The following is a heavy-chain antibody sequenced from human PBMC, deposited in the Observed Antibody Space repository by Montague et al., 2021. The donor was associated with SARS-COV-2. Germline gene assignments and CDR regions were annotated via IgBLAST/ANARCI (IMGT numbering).Heavy chain of an antibody. Sequence: SETLSLTCTVSGDSVTEMYLNWVRQAAGKGLEWIGFIHPYGDIHYNASLKSRVILSRDASKNQFSLTLTSVTAADTAIYYCAIGGDSAKCGIWGRGTLVTVSS. J-gene: IGHJ3*02. CDR2: IHPYGDI. CDR1: GDSVTEMY. V-gene: IGHV4-4*07. D-gene: IGHD2-21*01. CDR3: AIGGDSAKCGI.